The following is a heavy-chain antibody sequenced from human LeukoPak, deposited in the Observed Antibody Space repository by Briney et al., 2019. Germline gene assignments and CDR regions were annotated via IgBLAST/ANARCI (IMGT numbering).Heavy chain of an antibody. Sequence: GGSLRLSCAASGFTFSDYYMSWIRQAPGKGLEGVSYISSSGSTIYYADSVKGRFTISRDNAKNSLYLQMNSLRAEDTAVYYCAAAMVRGVFDPWGQGTLVTVSS. J-gene: IGHJ5*02. CDR1: GFTFSDYY. CDR3: AAAMVRGVFDP. CDR2: ISSSGSTI. D-gene: IGHD3-10*01. V-gene: IGHV3-11*01.